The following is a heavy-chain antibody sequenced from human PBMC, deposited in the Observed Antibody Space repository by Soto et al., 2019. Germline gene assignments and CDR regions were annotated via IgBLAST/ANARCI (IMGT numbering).Heavy chain of an antibody. J-gene: IGHJ4*02. V-gene: IGHV1-46*01. CDR2: ISPSSGST. Sequence: ASVKVSFKASGYTFTRYYMHWVRQAPGQGLEWMGIISPSSGSTTYAQKFQGRVTVTRDTSTTTVYMELSSLRSEDTAVYYCARKLSSNGWSAFDYWGQGTLVTVSS. CDR1: GYTFTRYY. CDR3: ARKLSSNGWSAFDY. D-gene: IGHD6-19*01.